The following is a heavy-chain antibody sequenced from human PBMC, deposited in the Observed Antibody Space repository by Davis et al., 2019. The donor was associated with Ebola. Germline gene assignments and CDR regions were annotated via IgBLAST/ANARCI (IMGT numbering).Heavy chain of an antibody. Sequence: GESLKISCAASGFTFSDYWMTWVRQAPGKGLEWVANIKQDGSETYYVDSLKGRFTISRDNAKNSLYLQMNSLRDEDTAVYYCTRDPSSRTAKYYFDSWGQGTLVTVSS. J-gene: IGHJ4*02. V-gene: IGHV3-7*01. CDR3: TRDPSSRTAKYYFDS. CDR1: GFTFSDYW. D-gene: IGHD6-6*01. CDR2: IKQDGSET.